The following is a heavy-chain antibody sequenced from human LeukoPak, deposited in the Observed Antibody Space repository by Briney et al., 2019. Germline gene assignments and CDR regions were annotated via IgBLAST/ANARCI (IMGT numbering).Heavy chain of an antibody. V-gene: IGHV7-4-1*02. J-gene: IGHJ6*03. CDR1: GYTFTSYA. D-gene: IGHD1-26*01. CDR2: INTNTGNP. CDR3: ARENVGYYYYYMDV. Sequence: ASVKVSCKASGYTFTSYAMNWVRQAPGQGLEWMGWINTNTGNPTYAQGFTGRFVFSLDTSVSTAYLQISSLKAEDTAVYYCARENVGYYYYYMDVWGKGTTVTVSS.